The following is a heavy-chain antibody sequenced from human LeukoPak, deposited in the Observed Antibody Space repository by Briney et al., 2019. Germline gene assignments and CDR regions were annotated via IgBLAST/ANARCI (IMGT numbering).Heavy chain of an antibody. CDR2: IIPIFGTA. D-gene: IGHD2-2*01. CDR1: GGTFGSYA. CDR3: ARDLSGYCSSTSCYFDY. J-gene: IGHJ4*02. Sequence: SVKVSCKASGGTFGSYAISWVRQAPGQGLEWMGGIIPIFGTANYAQKFQGRVTITADESTSTAYMELSSLRSEDTAVYYCARDLSGYCSSTSCYFDYWGQGTLVTVSS. V-gene: IGHV1-69*13.